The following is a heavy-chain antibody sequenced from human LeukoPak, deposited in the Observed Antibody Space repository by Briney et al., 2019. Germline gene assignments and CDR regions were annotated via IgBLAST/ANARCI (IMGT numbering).Heavy chain of an antibody. Sequence: SVKVSCKASGYTFTTYGISWVRQAPGQGLEWVGWISAYNGNTNYAQKLQGRVTMTTDTSTSTAYMELRSLRFDDTAVYYCPRDGTIFGRGGWFDPWGQGTLVTVSS. CDR1: GYTFTTYG. D-gene: IGHD3-3*01. V-gene: IGHV1-18*01. CDR2: ISAYNGNT. J-gene: IGHJ5*02. CDR3: PRDGTIFGRGGWFDP.